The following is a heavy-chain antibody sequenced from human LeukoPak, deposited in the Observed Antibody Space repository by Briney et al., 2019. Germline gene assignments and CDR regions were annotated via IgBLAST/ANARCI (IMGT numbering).Heavy chain of an antibody. D-gene: IGHD4-17*01. V-gene: IGHV3-30*02. CDR3: ARDVLPPYGDYSRSDAFDI. Sequence: PGGSLRLSCAASGFTFSSYGMHWVRQAPGKGLEWVAFIRYDGSNKYYADSVKGRFTISRDNSKNTLYLQMNSLRAEDTAVYYCARDVLPPYGDYSRSDAFDIWGQGTMVTVSS. CDR1: GFTFSSYG. J-gene: IGHJ3*02. CDR2: IRYDGSNK.